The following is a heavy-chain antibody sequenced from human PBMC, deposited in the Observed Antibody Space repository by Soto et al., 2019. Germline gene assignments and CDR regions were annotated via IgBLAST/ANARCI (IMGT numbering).Heavy chain of an antibody. Sequence: EVQLLESGGGLVQPGGSLRLSCAASGFTFSNYDVTWVRQAPGKGLEWVSTISGSGGSTYYADSVKGRFTISRDNSKNTLYLQMSSVRAEDTAVYYCTKDQGSSWYEIDYWGQGTLVTVSS. J-gene: IGHJ4*02. CDR1: GFTFSNYD. D-gene: IGHD6-13*01. V-gene: IGHV3-23*01. CDR2: ISGSGGST. CDR3: TKDQGSSWYEIDY.